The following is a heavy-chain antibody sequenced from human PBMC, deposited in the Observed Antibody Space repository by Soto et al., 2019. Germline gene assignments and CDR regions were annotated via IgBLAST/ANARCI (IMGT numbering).Heavy chain of an antibody. CDR3: ARGLRSRAFDI. J-gene: IGHJ3*02. CDR2: INPSGGST. D-gene: IGHD4-17*01. V-gene: IGHV1-46*03. Sequence: ASVKVSCQASGSTFTSYYMHWVRQAPGQGLEWMGIINPSGGSTSYAQKFQGRVTMTRDTSTSTVYMELSSLRSEDTAVYYCARGLRSRAFDIWGQGTMVTVSS. CDR1: GSTFTSYY.